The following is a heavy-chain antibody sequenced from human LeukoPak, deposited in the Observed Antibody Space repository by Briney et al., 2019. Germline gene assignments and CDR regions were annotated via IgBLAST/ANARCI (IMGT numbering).Heavy chain of an antibody. CDR2: ISGSGDRT. CDR1: GFTFSSSA. CDR3: ARDRLRFLEWLMPNY. V-gene: IGHV3-23*01. J-gene: IGHJ4*02. D-gene: IGHD3-3*01. Sequence: GGSLRLSCAASGFTFSSSAMSWVRQAPGKGLQWVSSISGSGDRTYYADSVKGRFTISRDNSKNTLYLQMNSLRAEDTAVYYCARDRLRFLEWLMPNYWGQGTLVTVSS.